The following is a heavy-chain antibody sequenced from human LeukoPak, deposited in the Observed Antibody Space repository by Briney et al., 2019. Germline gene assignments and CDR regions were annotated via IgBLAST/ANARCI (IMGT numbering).Heavy chain of an antibody. CDR2: IYYSGST. V-gene: IGHV4-59*01. Sequence: SETLSLTCTVSGGSLSSYYWSWIRQPPGKGLEWVGYIYYSGSTNYNPSLKSRVTISVDTSKNQFSLKLSSVTAADTAVYYCARVITGTRDAFDIWGRGTMVTVSS. CDR3: ARVITGTRDAFDI. D-gene: IGHD1-20*01. CDR1: GGSLSSYY. J-gene: IGHJ3*02.